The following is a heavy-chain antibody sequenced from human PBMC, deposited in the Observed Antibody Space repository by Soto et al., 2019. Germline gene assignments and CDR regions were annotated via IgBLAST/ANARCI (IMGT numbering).Heavy chain of an antibody. CDR1: GFTFSSYW. Sequence: GGSLRLSCAASGFTFSSYWMSWVRQAPGKGLEWVANIKQDGSEKYYVDSVKGRFTISRDNAKNSLYLQMNSLRAEDTAVYYCASLYDSSGYYGFPDAFDIWGQGTMVTVSS. J-gene: IGHJ3*02. V-gene: IGHV3-7*03. CDR2: IKQDGSEK. CDR3: ASLYDSSGYYGFPDAFDI. D-gene: IGHD3-22*01.